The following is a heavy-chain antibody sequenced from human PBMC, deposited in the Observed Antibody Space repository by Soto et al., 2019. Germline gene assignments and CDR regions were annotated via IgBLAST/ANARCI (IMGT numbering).Heavy chain of an antibody. D-gene: IGHD1-1*01. CDR3: ARSGDNYNRLDY. J-gene: IGHJ4*02. Sequence: GGSLRLSCEGSGFTFSDYYISWIRQAPGKGLEWISYSSNSGTFSRYADSVKGRFSISRDNTKNLLYLQMNSLRAEDTAVYYCARSGDNYNRLDYWGQGTLVTVSS. CDR2: SSNSGTFS. CDR1: GFTFSDYY. V-gene: IGHV3-11*06.